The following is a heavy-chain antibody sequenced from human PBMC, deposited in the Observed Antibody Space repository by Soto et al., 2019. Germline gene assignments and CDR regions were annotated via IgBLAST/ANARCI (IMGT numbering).Heavy chain of an antibody. CDR3: ATLRRTRPYYSGMDV. Sequence: QLQLQESGPGLVKPSETLSLTCTVSGGSISSSSYYWGWIRQPPGKGLEWIGSIYYSGSTYYNPSLKSRVTISVDTSKNQFSLKLSSVTAADTAVYYCATLRRTRPYYSGMDVWGQGTTVTVSS. CDR2: IYYSGST. CDR1: GGSISSSSYY. J-gene: IGHJ6*02. V-gene: IGHV4-39*01. D-gene: IGHD6-6*01.